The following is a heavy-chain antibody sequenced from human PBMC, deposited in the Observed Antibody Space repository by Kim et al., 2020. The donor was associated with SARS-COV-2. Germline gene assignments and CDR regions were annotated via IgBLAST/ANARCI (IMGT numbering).Heavy chain of an antibody. V-gene: IGHV4-31*03. CDR1: GGSISSGGYY. J-gene: IGHJ4*02. Sequence: SETLSLTCTVSGGSISSGGYYWSCIRQHPGKGLEWIGYIYYSGSTYYNPSLKSRVTISVDTSKNQFSLKLSSVTAADTAVYDCARGSGYSGYDRDYWGQGTLVTVSS. CDR3: ARGSGYSGYDRDY. D-gene: IGHD5-12*01. CDR2: IYYSGST.